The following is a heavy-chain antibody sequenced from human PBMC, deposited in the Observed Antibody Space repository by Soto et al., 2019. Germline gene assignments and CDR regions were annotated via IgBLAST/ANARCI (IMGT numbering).Heavy chain of an antibody. D-gene: IGHD4-4*01. CDR3: ARDGGVYDYSPFDY. CDR1: GGTFSNYA. CDR2: IIPIFGTT. Sequence: QVQLVQSGAEVKKPGSSVKVSCKGSGGTFSNYAISWVRQAPGQGLEWMGGIIPIFGTTDYAQKFQGRVTITADESTSTAYMELSSLRSEDTAVYYCARDGGVYDYSPFDYWGQGTLVTVSS. V-gene: IGHV1-69*13. J-gene: IGHJ4*02.